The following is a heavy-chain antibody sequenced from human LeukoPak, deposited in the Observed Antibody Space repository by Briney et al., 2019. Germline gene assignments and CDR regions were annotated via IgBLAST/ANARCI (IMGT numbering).Heavy chain of an antibody. Sequence: PSETLSLTCTVSGGSISSYYWGWIRQPPGKGLEWIGSIYYSGSTYYNPSLKSRVTISVDTSKNQFSLKLSSVTAADTAVYYCARWTLGNEMRFDYWGQGTLVTVSS. D-gene: IGHD1-1*01. V-gene: IGHV4-39*01. CDR2: IYYSGST. J-gene: IGHJ4*02. CDR3: ARWTLGNEMRFDY. CDR1: GGSISSYY.